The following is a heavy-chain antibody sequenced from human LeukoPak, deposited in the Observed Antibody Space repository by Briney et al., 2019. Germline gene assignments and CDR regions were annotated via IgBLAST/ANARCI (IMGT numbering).Heavy chain of an antibody. CDR3: ARRTMIQGVYSLDY. J-gene: IGHJ4*02. CDR2: ISTTDKTI. D-gene: IGHD3-10*01. Sequence: GGSLRLSCAASGFTFSSYAFNWVRQAPGKGLEWVSYISTTDKTIYYADSVQGRFTISRDNAKNSPYLQMNSLSTEDTALYYCARRTMIQGVYSLDYWGQGTLVTVSS. CDR1: GFTFSSYA. V-gene: IGHV3-48*01.